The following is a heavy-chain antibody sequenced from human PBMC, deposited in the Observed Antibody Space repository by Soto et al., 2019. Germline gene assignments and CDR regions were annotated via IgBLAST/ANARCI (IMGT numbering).Heavy chain of an antibody. J-gene: IGHJ6*02. D-gene: IGHD3-3*01. CDR3: ARGGLRFLESQGMDV. V-gene: IGHV1-69*12. Sequence: QVQLVQSGAEVKKPGSSVKVSCKASGGTFSSYAISWVRQAPGQGLEWMGGIIPIFGTANYAQKFQGRVTIPGDGSTSTAYMGLSSGRSEDTAVSCCARGGLRFLESQGMDVWGQGTTVTVSS. CDR2: IIPIFGTA. CDR1: GGTFSSYA.